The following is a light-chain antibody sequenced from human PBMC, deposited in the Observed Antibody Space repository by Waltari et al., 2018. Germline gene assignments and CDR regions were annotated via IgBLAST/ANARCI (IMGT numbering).Light chain of an antibody. CDR1: QSVSSN. V-gene: IGKV3-15*01. CDR3: QQYNNWPSWT. CDR2: GAS. J-gene: IGKJ1*01. Sequence: EIVMTQSPATLSVSPGARVTLSCRASQSVSSNLAWYQQKPGQAPRLLIYGASTRATGIPARFSGSGSGTEFTLTISSLQSEDFAVYYCQQYNNWPSWTFGQGTKVEIK.